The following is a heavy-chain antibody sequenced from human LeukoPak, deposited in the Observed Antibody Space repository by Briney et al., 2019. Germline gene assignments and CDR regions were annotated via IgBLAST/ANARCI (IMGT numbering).Heavy chain of an antibody. J-gene: IGHJ5*02. D-gene: IGHD2-2*01. V-gene: IGHV3-23*01. Sequence: GASLRLSRAASGFTFSSYAMSWVRQAPGKGLEWVSAISGSGGSTYYADSVKGRFTISRDNSKNTLYLQMNSLRAEDTAVYYCAKDRDCSSTSSLGWFDPWGQGTLVTVSS. CDR2: ISGSGGST. CDR3: AKDRDCSSTSSLGWFDP. CDR1: GFTFSSYA.